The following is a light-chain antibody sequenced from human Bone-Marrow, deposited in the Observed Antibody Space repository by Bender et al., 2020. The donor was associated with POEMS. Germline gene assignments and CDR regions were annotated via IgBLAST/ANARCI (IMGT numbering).Light chain of an antibody. CDR3: ATWHDSLNGWV. J-gene: IGLJ3*02. CDR2: NTN. Sequence: QSVLTQPPSASGTPGQRVIISCSGSSSNIVTNPVNWYQHLPGTAPKVLIYNTNQRPSGVPDRFTGSKSVTSASLASSALQSEDEGDYYCATWHDSLNGWVFGGGTKLAVL. CDR1: SSNIVTNP. V-gene: IGLV1-44*01.